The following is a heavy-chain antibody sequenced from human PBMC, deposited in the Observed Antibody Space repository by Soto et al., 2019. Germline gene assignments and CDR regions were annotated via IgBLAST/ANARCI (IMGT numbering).Heavy chain of an antibody. J-gene: IGHJ4*02. CDR2: IYHSGST. V-gene: IGHV4-4*02. CDR3: ASVRGSARGC. Sequence: QVQLQESGPGLVQPSGTLSLTCAVSGGSLSSSNWWSWVRQHPGKGLEWIGEIYHSGSTNYNPSLTSRVTISVDKSKNQFSLNLSSVTAADTAIYYCASVRGSARGCWGQGSLVTVSS. D-gene: IGHD1-26*01. CDR1: GGSLSSSNW.